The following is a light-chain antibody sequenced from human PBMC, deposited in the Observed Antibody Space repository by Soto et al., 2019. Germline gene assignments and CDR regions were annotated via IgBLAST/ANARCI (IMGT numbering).Light chain of an antibody. CDR3: QQFNDYPIT. J-gene: IGKJ5*01. CDR1: QSVISTY. V-gene: IGKV3-20*01. Sequence: EIVWTQSPGTLSLSPGERATLSSRASQSVISTYLAWYQQKPGQAPRLLIYGASSRATGIPDRFSGSGSGAQFTLTIISLQPEDFATYYCQQFNDYPITFGQGTRLEIK. CDR2: GAS.